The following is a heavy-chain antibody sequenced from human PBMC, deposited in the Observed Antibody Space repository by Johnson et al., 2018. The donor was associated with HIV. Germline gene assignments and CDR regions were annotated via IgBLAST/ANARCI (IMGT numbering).Heavy chain of an antibody. D-gene: IGHD3-22*01. Sequence: VQLVESGGGVVQPGRSLRLSCAASGFTFSSYAMHWVRQAPGKGLEWVAVIWYDGSNKYYADSVKGRFTISRDNSKNTIYLQMNSLRVEDTAVYYCAKDNYYYDSSGYYPDAFDIWGQGTMVTVSS. V-gene: IGHV3-33*06. CDR3: AKDNYYYDSSGYYPDAFDI. CDR1: GFTFSSYA. CDR2: IWYDGSNK. J-gene: IGHJ3*02.